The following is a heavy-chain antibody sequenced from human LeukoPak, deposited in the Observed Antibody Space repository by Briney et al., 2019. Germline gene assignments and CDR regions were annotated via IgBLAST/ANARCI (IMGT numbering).Heavy chain of an antibody. CDR1: GGSFSGYY. J-gene: IGHJ6*02. CDR3: ARGLHSSGWYFYYYYGMDV. D-gene: IGHD6-19*01. CDR2: INHSGST. Sequence: SETLSLTCAVYGGSFSGYYWSWIRQPPGKGLEWIGEINHSGSTNYNPSLKSRVTISVDTSKNQFSLKLSSVTAADTAVYYCARGLHSSGWYFYYYYGMDVWGQGTTVTVSS. V-gene: IGHV4-34*01.